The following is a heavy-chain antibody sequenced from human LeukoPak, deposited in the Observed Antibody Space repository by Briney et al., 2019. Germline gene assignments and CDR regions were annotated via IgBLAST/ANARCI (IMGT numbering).Heavy chain of an antibody. J-gene: IGHJ4*02. Sequence: SETLSLTCTVSGGSVSDNNFFWNWIRQPPGKGLEWIGYIYNSGSTNYNPALNSRVTISVDTSKNQFSLKLSSVTAADTAVYYCARWLQHEDYFDYWGQGTLVTVSS. D-gene: IGHD5-24*01. CDR1: GGSVSDNNFF. CDR3: ARWLQHEDYFDY. V-gene: IGHV4-61*01. CDR2: IYNSGST.